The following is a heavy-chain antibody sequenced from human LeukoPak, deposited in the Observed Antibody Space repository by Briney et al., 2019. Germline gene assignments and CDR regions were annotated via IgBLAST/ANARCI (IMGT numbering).Heavy chain of an antibody. Sequence: PGGPLRLSCAASGFTFSSYGMSWVRQAPGKGLEWVSAISGSGGSTYYADSVKGRFTISRDNSKNTLYLQMNSLRAEDTAVYYCAKEGAAGISSEFAYWGQGTLVTVSS. CDR3: AKEGAAGISSEFAY. D-gene: IGHD6-13*01. J-gene: IGHJ4*02. CDR2: ISGSGGST. V-gene: IGHV3-23*01. CDR1: GFTFSSYG.